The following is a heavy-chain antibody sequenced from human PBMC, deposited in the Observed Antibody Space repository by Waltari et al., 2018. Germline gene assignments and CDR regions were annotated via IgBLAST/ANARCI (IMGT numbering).Heavy chain of an antibody. V-gene: IGHV3-23*01. CDR3: AKEGVGYCTRTSCCIGFDL. D-gene: IGHD2-2*01. J-gene: IGHJ4*02. CDR2: ISERGDST. CDR1: GFSINAYA. Sequence: EVQLLESGGGLSQPGGSLRLSCAASGFSINAYAMSWVRQAPGQGLEWVSSISERGDSTYYADSVKGRVTTSRDNSKNTVYLQMSNMRSEDTAVYYCAKEGVGYCTRTSCCIGFDLWGQGTLVTVSS.